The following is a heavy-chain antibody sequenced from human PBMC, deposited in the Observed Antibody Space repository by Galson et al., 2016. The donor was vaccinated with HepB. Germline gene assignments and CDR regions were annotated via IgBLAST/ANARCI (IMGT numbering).Heavy chain of an antibody. V-gene: IGHV3-9*01. D-gene: IGHD2-15*01. CDR1: GFTFGDYA. CDR3: AKNLGSGLDV. CDR2: INWNGCYI. J-gene: IGHJ6*02. Sequence: SLRLSCAASGFTFGDYAMHWVRQAPGKGLEWVSSINWNGCYIDYADAVKGRFTISRDNAKKSLYLQMNSLRTDDTALYYCAKNLGSGLDVWGLGTTVTVSS.